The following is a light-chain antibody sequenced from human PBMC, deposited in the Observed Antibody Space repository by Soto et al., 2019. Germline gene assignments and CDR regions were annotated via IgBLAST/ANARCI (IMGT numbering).Light chain of an antibody. J-gene: IGKJ4*01. CDR3: QQHADWPLI. V-gene: IGKV3-15*01. CDR1: QSISNN. CDR2: GAS. Sequence: EIVMTQSPTTLSVSPGERATLSCRASQSISNNLAWYQQKPGQAPRLLMYGASTRATGIPGRFSGSGSGTEFNLTITSLQSEDFAVYYCQQHADWPLIFGGGTKVDI.